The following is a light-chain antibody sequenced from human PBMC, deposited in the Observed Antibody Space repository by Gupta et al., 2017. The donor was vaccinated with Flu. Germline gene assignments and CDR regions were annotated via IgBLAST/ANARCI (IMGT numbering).Light chain of an antibody. Sequence: PSSLSASVGDRVTITCRASQDIRNDLGWYQQKRGKAPKRLISAASRLQSGVPSRFSGSGSGTEFTLTINSLQPEDFATYYCRQHNSYPYTFGQGTXLEIK. CDR3: RQHNSYPYT. CDR1: QDIRND. V-gene: IGKV1-17*01. J-gene: IGKJ2*01. CDR2: AAS.